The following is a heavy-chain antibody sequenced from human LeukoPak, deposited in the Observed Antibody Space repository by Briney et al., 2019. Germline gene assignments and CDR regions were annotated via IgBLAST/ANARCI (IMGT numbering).Heavy chain of an antibody. CDR1: GYTFTSYD. V-gene: IGHV1-2*02. J-gene: IGHJ5*02. D-gene: IGHD3-9*01. CDR3: ARDGPGGYFDWLLDNWFDP. CDR2: MNPNSGGT. Sequence: GASVKVSCKASGYTFTSYDINWVRQATGQGLEWMGWMNPNSGGTNYAQKFQGRVTMTRDTSISTAYTELSRLRSDDTAVYYCARDGPGGYFDWLLDNWFDPWGQGTLVTVSS.